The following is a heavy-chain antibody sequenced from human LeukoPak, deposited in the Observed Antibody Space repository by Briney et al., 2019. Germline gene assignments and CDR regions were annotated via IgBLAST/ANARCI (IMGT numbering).Heavy chain of an antibody. Sequence: GGSLRLSCAASGFTFSNAWMSWVSQAPGKGLEWVGRIKSKTDGGTTDYAAPVKGRFTISRDDSKNTLYLQMNSLKTEDTAVYYCTTFRVGATYYYYYYMDVWGKGTTVTVSS. CDR3: TTFRVGATYYYYYYMDV. D-gene: IGHD1-26*01. V-gene: IGHV3-15*01. CDR2: IKSKTDGGTT. J-gene: IGHJ6*03. CDR1: GFTFSNAW.